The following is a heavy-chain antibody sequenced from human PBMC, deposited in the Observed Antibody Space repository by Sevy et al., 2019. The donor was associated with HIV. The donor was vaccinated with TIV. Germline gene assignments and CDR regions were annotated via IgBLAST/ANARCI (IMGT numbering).Heavy chain of an antibody. Sequence: LSLTCAASGFTFSDYYMSWIRQAPGKGLEWVSYISSSGSTIYYADSVKGRFTISRDNAKNSLYLQMNSLRAEDTAVYYCARGSMVRSYPPHWGQGTLVTVSS. V-gene: IGHV3-11*01. J-gene: IGHJ1*01. CDR1: GFTFSDYY. D-gene: IGHD3-10*01. CDR3: ARGSMVRSYPPH. CDR2: ISSSGSTI.